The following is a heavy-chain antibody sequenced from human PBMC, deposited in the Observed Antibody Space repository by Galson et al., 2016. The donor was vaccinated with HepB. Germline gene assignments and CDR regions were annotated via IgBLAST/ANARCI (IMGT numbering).Heavy chain of an antibody. Sequence: SLRLSCAASGFTFTNYGMSWVRQAPGKGLEWVSGIRGSGTTYYADSVKGRVTISRDNSKNTVYLQMDSLRAEDTDLYYCAKDLVPNTGRDFDYWGQGTLGTVSS. CDR2: IRGSGTT. J-gene: IGHJ4*02. CDR3: AKDLVPNTGRDFDY. CDR1: GFTFTNYG. D-gene: IGHD1-1*01. V-gene: IGHV3-23*01.